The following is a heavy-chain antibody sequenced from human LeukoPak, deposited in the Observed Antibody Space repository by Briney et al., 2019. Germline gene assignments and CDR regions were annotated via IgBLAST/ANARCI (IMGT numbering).Heavy chain of an antibody. Sequence: PGASLRLSCAASGFTFSNYAMSWVRQAPGKGLEWVSSISPSGGRTNFADSVKGRFTISRDNSKNTLYLQMNSLRAEDTAVYYCASTPLYYYDSSGYRFYWGQGTLVTVSS. CDR1: GFTFSNYA. D-gene: IGHD3-22*01. J-gene: IGHJ4*02. CDR2: ISPSGGRT. V-gene: IGHV3-23*01. CDR3: ASTPLYYYDSSGYRFY.